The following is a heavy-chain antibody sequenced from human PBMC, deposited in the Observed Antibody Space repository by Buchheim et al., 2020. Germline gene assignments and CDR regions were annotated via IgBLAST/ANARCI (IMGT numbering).Heavy chain of an antibody. J-gene: IGHJ3*02. CDR1: GYRFSDYW. D-gene: IGHD2-15*01. Sequence: EVQLVESGGGLVQPGGSLRLSCAASGYRFSDYWMNWVRQAPGKGLEWVANIKQDGSDKYYVDSVKGRFTISRDNAKNSLYLQMNSLRVEDTAVYYCVRQGPLPLKNEGGLDIWGQGT. V-gene: IGHV3-7*01. CDR3: VRQGPLPLKNEGGLDI. CDR2: IKQDGSDK.